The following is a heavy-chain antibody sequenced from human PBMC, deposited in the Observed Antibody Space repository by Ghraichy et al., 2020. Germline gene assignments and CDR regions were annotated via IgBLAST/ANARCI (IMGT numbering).Heavy chain of an antibody. CDR1: GFTFSDYY. V-gene: IGHV3-11*06. J-gene: IGHJ4*02. CDR3: ARIGGLYYDILTAKMSYFAY. D-gene: IGHD3-9*01. CDR2: ISSSSSYT. Sequence: GGSLRLSCAASGFTFSDYYMSWIRQAPGKGLEWVSYISSSSSYTNYADSVKGRFTISRDNAKNSLYLQMNSLRAEDTAVYYCARIGGLYYDILTAKMSYFAYWGQGTLVTVSS.